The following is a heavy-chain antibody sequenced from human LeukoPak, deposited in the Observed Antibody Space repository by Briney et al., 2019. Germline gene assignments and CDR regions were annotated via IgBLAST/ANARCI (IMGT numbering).Heavy chain of an antibody. D-gene: IGHD3-22*01. Sequence: GGSLRLSCAASGFTVSRNYMTWVRQAPGKGLEWVSVVYSNNSTYYADSVKGRFTISRDSSNNTLYLQMNSLRVEDTAMYYCARGINMMIVAPGYWGQGTLVTVSS. CDR2: VYSNNST. CDR1: GFTVSRNY. CDR3: ARGINMMIVAPGY. V-gene: IGHV3-53*01. J-gene: IGHJ4*02.